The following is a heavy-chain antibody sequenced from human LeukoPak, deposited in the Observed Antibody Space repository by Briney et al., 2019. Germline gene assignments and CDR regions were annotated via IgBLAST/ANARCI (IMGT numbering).Heavy chain of an antibody. CDR1: GGTFSSYA. CDR3: ARGCSGSYCSL. V-gene: IGHV1-18*01. Sequence: EASVKVSCKASGGTFSSYAISWVRQAPGQGLEWMGWIYKGNTNYAQKVQDRVTMTTDTSTSTAYMELRSLGSDDTAMYYCARGCSGSYCSLWGQGTLVTVSS. CDR2: IYKGNT. J-gene: IGHJ4*02. D-gene: IGHD2-15*01.